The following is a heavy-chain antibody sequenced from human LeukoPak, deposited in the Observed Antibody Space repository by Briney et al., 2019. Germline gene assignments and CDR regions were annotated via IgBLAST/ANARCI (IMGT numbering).Heavy chain of an antibody. CDR2: INPSGGST. V-gene: IGHV1-46*01. CDR3: ARGLEGYYYYYYMDV. Sequence: ASVKVSCKASGYTFTSYYMHWVRQAPGQGLEWMGIINPSGGSTSYAQKFQGRVTITADKSTSTAYMELSSLRSEDTAVYYCARGLEGYYYYYYMDVWGKGTTVTVSS. J-gene: IGHJ6*03. D-gene: IGHD3/OR15-3a*01. CDR1: GYTFTSYY.